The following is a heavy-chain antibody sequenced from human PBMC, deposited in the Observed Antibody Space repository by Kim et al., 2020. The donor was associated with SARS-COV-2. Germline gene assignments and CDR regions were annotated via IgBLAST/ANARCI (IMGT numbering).Heavy chain of an antibody. D-gene: IGHD5-12*01. V-gene: IGHV4-39*01. J-gene: IGHJ2*01. CDR3: ARLAILGYFDL. CDR1: GGSISSSSYY. Sequence: SETLSLTCTVSGGSISSSSYYWGWIRQPPGKGLEWIGSIYYSGSTYYNPSLKSRVTISVDTSKNQFSLKLSSVTAADTAVYYCARLAILGYFDLWGRGTL. CDR2: IYYSGST.